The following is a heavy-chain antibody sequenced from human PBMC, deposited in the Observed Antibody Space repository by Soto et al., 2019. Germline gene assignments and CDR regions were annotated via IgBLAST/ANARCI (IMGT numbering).Heavy chain of an antibody. J-gene: IGHJ6*02. V-gene: IGHV1-3*01. CDR2: INAGNGNT. CDR3: ARVDTAMVRYYYYGMDV. D-gene: IGHD5-18*01. CDR1: GYTFTSYA. Sequence: GASVKVSFKASGYTFTSYAMHWVRQAPGQRLEWMGWINAGNGNTKYSQKFQGRVTITRDTSASTAYMELSSLRSEDTAVYYCARVDTAMVRYYYYGMDVWGQGTTVTVSS.